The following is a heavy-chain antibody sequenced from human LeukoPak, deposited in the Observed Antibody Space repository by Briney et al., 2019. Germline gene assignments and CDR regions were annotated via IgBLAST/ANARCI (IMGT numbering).Heavy chain of an antibody. CDR3: ARALNYDFWSGYQSLDFDY. J-gene: IGHJ4*02. CDR2: INPNSGGT. D-gene: IGHD3-3*01. CDR1: GYTFTGYY. V-gene: IGHV1-2*02. Sequence: VASVKVSCKASGYTFTGYYMHWVRQAPGQGLEWMGWINPNSGGTNYAQKFQGRVTMTRDTSISTAYMELSRLRSDDTAVYYCARALNYDFWSGYQSLDFDYWGQGTLVTVSS.